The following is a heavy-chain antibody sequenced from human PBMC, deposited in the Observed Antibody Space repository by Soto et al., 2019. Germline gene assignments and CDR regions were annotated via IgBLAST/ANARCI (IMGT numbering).Heavy chain of an antibody. D-gene: IGHD3-22*01. Sequence: VSLRLSCAASGFTFSSYSMNWVRQAPGKGLEWVSYISSSSTIYYADSVKGRFTISRDNAKNSLYLQMNSLRDEDTAVYYCARDRRDDSSGSWGQGTQVTVS. V-gene: IGHV3-48*02. J-gene: IGHJ5*02. CDR1: GFTFSSYS. CDR2: ISSSSTI. CDR3: ARDRRDDSSGS.